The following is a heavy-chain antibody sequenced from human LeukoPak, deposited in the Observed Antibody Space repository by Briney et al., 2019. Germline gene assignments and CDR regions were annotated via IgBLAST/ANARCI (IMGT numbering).Heavy chain of an antibody. J-gene: IGHJ4*02. D-gene: IGHD6-6*01. CDR2: IYQSGST. CDR3: ASHSSSSSDY. V-gene: IGHV4-38-2*02. Sequence: PSETLSLTCSVSGYSISSGYYWGWIRQPPGKGLEWIGSIYQSGSTYYNPSLKSRVTISVDTSKNQFSLKLSSVTAADTAVYYCASHSSSSSDYWGQGTLVTVSS. CDR1: GYSISSGYY.